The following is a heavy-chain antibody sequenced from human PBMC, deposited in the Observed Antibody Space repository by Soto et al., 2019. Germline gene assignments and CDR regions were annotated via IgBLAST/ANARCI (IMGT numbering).Heavy chain of an antibody. Sequence: EVQLVESGGGLVMPGGSLRLSCAASGFTFSSYSMNWVRQAPGKGLEWVSSISSSSYIYYADSVKGRFTISRDNAKNSLYLQMNSLRAEDTAVYYCARERAHSSWAYYGMDVWGQGTTVTVSS. CDR3: ARERAHSSWAYYGMDV. CDR1: GFTFSSYS. J-gene: IGHJ6*02. D-gene: IGHD6-13*01. CDR2: ISSSSYI. V-gene: IGHV3-21*01.